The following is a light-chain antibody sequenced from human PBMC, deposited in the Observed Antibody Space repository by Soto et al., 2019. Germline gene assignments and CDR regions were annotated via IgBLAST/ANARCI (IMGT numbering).Light chain of an antibody. V-gene: IGKV3-15*01. CDR2: GAS. Sequence: IVMTQSPATLSVSPGERATLSCRASQSVSSNLAWHQQKPGQAPRLLIYGASTRATGIPARFSGSGSGKEFTLTISSLQSEDFAVYYCQQYNDWPPYTFGQGTKVDIK. CDR3: QQYNDWPPYT. J-gene: IGKJ2*01. CDR1: QSVSSN.